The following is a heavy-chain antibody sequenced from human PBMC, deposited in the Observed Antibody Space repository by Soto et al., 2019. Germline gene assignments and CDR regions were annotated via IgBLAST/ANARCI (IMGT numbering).Heavy chain of an antibody. D-gene: IGHD2-21*01. CDR3: SRGGGGGLFDL. Sequence: EVRLEESGGGLIQPGGSLRLSCTAYGLGVRNNYMSWVRQAPGMGLEWVSVIYNDGTTYYADSVKGRFTLSRDTSKNTLSLQMDSLRAEDTAVYYCSRGGGGGLFDLWGQGTFVTVSS. CDR2: IYNDGTT. J-gene: IGHJ5*02. CDR1: GLGVRNNY. V-gene: IGHV3-53*01.